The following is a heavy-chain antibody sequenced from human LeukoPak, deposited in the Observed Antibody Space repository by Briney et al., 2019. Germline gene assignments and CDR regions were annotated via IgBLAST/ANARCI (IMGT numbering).Heavy chain of an antibody. CDR1: GGSISSYY. J-gene: IGHJ3*02. CDR3: TRFTYYYGSGSNDAFDI. CDR2: IYYSGST. Sequence: SETLSLTCTVSGGSISSYYWSWIRQPPGKGLEWIGYIYYSGSTNYNPSLKSRVTISVDTSKNQFSLKLSSVTAADTAVYYCTRFTYYYGSGSNDAFDIWGQGTMVTVPS. V-gene: IGHV4-59*01. D-gene: IGHD3-10*01.